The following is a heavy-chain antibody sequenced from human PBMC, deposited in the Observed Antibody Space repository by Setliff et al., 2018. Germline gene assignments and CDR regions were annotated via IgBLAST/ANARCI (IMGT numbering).Heavy chain of an antibody. Sequence: ASETLSLTCTVSGGSISSGDYYWSWIRQPPGKGLEWIGYIYYSGSTYYNPSLKSRVTISVDTSKNQFSLKLSSVTAADTAVYYRARAGRDGYNFPYYFDYWGQGTLVTVSS. D-gene: IGHD5-12*01. CDR1: GGSISSGDYY. CDR2: IYYSGST. J-gene: IGHJ4*02. V-gene: IGHV4-30-4*08. CDR3: ARAGRDGYNFPYYFDY.